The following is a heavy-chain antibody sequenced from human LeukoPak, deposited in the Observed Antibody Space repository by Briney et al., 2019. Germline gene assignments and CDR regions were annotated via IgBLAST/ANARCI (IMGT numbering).Heavy chain of an antibody. D-gene: IGHD4-17*01. Sequence: GGSLRLSCAASGFTFDDYAMHWVRQAPGKGLEWVSLISWDGGSTYYADSVKGRFTISRDNSKNSLYLQMNSLRAEDTAVYYCARVSTTYYYMDVWGKGTTVTVSS. CDR2: ISWDGGST. CDR3: ARVSTTYYYMDV. J-gene: IGHJ6*03. V-gene: IGHV3-43D*03. CDR1: GFTFDDYA.